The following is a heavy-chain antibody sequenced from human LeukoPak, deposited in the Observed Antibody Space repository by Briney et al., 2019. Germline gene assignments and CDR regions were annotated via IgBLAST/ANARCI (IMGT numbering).Heavy chain of an antibody. D-gene: IGHD3-22*01. Sequence: GGSLRLSCDASGFSISDSYVSWIRQSPGKGLEWISYITSGAGSTKYADSVKGRFTISRDKAKNSVALQLNSLRAEDTAVYYCTRERRGTYYAFESWGQGTLVTVSS. J-gene: IGHJ4*02. CDR2: ITSGAGST. CDR1: GFSISDSY. CDR3: TRERRGTYYAFES. V-gene: IGHV3-11*01.